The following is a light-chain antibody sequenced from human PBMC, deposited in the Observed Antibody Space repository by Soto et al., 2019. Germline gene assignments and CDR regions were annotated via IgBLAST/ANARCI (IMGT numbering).Light chain of an antibody. CDR2: WAS. Sequence: DIVMTQSPDSLAVSLGERATINCKSSQSVLFSSNNKNYLAWYQQKPGQPPKLLIYWASTRESGVPDRFRGSGSGTNFSLTISSLQAGDVAVYYCQQYYTTPITFGQGTRLEIK. J-gene: IGKJ5*01. CDR1: QSVLFSSNNKNY. V-gene: IGKV4-1*01. CDR3: QQYYTTPIT.